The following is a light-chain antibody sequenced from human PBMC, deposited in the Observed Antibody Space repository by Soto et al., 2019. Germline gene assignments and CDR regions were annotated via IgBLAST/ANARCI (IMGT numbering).Light chain of an antibody. CDR1: QSLLHSSGHTS. CDR3: MQGLQSPYT. J-gene: IGKJ2*01. Sequence: DIVMTQSPLSLSVTPGEPASISCRSSQSLLHSSGHTSLDWYLQKSGQSPQRLIYLGFNRASGVPDRFSGRGSGTDFTLKIRRVEAEDVGVYYCMQGLQSPYTFGQGNKLEIK. V-gene: IGKV2-28*01. CDR2: LGF.